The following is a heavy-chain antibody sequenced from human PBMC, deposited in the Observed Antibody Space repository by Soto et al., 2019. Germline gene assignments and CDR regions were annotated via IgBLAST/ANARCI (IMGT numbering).Heavy chain of an antibody. CDR3: ARLAVRIAVAGHYFDY. CDR1: GFTFSYYY. CDR2: ISSSSSYT. Sequence: PGGSLRLSCAASGFTFSYYYMSWIRQAPGKGLEWVSYISSSSSYTNYADSVKGRFTISRDNAKNSLYLQMNSLRAEDTAVYYCARLAVRIAVAGHYFDYWGQGTLVTSPQ. D-gene: IGHD6-19*01. V-gene: IGHV3-11*06. J-gene: IGHJ4*02.